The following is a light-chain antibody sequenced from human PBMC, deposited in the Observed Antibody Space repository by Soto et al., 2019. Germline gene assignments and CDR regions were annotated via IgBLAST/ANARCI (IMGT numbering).Light chain of an antibody. J-gene: IGLJ3*02. CDR1: NNDVGGYDY. CDR2: DVG. CDR3: SSYTTRNTRV. Sequence: QSALTQPASVSGSPGQSISISCTGTNNDVGGYDYVSWYQQHPGKAPKVMIFDVGNRPSGVSNRFSGSKSGNTASLTISRLQAEDEADYYCSSYTTRNTRVFGGGTKVTVL. V-gene: IGLV2-14*01.